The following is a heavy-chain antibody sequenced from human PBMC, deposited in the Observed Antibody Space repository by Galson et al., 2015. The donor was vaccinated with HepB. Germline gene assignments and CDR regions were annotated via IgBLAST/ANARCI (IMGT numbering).Heavy chain of an antibody. V-gene: IGHV3-74*01. J-gene: IGHJ6*02. D-gene: IGHD3-22*01. CDR1: GFTFSSYW. Sequence: SLRLSCAASGFTFSSYWMHWVRQAPGKGLVWVSRINSDGSSTSYADSVKGRFTISRDNAKNTLYLQMNSLRAEDTAVYYCARVRTYYDSSGYYSYYYGMDVWGQGTTVTVSS. CDR2: INSDGSST. CDR3: ARVRTYYDSSGYYSYYYGMDV.